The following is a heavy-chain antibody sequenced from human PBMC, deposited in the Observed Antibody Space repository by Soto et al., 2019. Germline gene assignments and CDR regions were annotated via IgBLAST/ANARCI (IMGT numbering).Heavy chain of an antibody. D-gene: IGHD4-17*01. Sequence: ASVKVSCKASGYTFTSYGISWVRQAPGQGLEWMGWISAYNGNTNYAQKLQGRVTMTTDTSTSTAYMELRSLRSDDTAVYYCARPALHYGEKTLYSFHYSGQGXLVTVSS. CDR1: GYTFTSYG. CDR2: ISAYNGNT. CDR3: ARPALHYGEKTLYSFHY. V-gene: IGHV1-18*01. J-gene: IGHJ4*02.